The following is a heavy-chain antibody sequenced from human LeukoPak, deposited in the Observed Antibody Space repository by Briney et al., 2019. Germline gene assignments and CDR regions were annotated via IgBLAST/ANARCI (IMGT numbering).Heavy chain of an antibody. J-gene: IGHJ4*02. Sequence: GASVKVSCKASGYIFTSNYIHWVRQAPGQGLEWMGMIYPRDGSTSYAQRFQDRVTVTRDTSTSTVHMELSGLRSEDTAVYYCARDQEGFDYWGQGTQVTVS. CDR2: IYPRDGST. CDR3: ARDQEGFDY. V-gene: IGHV1-46*01. CDR1: GYIFTSNY.